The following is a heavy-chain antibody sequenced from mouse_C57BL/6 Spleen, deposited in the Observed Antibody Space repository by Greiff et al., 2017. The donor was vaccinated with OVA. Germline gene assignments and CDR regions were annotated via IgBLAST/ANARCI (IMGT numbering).Heavy chain of an antibody. D-gene: IGHD2-4*01. CDR3: ARSGDYERTWFAY. Sequence: QVQLQQSGAELVRPGASVKLSCKASGYTFTDYYINWVKQRPGQGLEWIARIYPGSGNTYYNEKFKGKATLTAEKSSSTAYMQLSSLTSEDSAVYFCARSGDYERTWFAYWGQGTLVTVSA. CDR1: GYTFTDYY. J-gene: IGHJ3*01. V-gene: IGHV1-76*01. CDR2: IYPGSGNT.